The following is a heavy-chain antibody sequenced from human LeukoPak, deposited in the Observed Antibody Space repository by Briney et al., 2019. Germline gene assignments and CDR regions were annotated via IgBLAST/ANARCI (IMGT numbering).Heavy chain of an antibody. V-gene: IGHV4-59*01. D-gene: IGHD4-17*01. Sequence: SETLSLTCTVSGGSISSYYWSWIRQPPPKGLEWIGYIYYSGSTNYNPSLKSRVTISVDTSKNQFSLKLSSVTAADTGVYYCATTDDYVGIDYWGQGTLVTVSS. CDR2: IYYSGST. CDR1: GGSISSYY. J-gene: IGHJ4*02. CDR3: ATTDDYVGIDY.